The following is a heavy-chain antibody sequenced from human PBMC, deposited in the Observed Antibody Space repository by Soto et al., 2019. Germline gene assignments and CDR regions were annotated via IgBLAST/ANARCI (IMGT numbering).Heavy chain of an antibody. V-gene: IGHV4-61*08. CDR1: GGSISSGGYY. D-gene: IGHD6-25*01. J-gene: IGHJ4*02. CDR2: IYYSGST. CDR3: ARTRDGYTAFDY. Sequence: PSETLSLTCTVSGGSISSGGYYWSWIRQHPGKGLEWIGYIYYSGSTNYNPSLKSRVTISIDTSKNQFSLNVTSVTAADTAMYYCARTRDGYTAFDYWGQGTLVTVSS.